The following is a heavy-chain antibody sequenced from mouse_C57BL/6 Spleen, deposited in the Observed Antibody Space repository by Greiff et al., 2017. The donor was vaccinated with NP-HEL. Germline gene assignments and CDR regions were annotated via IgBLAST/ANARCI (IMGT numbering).Heavy chain of an antibody. Sequence: EVKLVESGPELVKPGASVKISCKASGYSFTDYNMNWVKQSNGKSLEWIGVINPNYGTTSYNQKFKGKATLTVDQSSSTAYMQLNSLTSEDSAVYYCARAYYGSSFYAMDYWGQGTSVTVSS. J-gene: IGHJ4*01. V-gene: IGHV1-39*01. CDR2: INPNYGTT. D-gene: IGHD1-1*01. CDR1: GYSFTDYN. CDR3: ARAYYGSSFYAMDY.